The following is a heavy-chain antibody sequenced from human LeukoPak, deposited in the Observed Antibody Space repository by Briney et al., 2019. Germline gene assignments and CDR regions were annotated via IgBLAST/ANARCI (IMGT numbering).Heavy chain of an antibody. CDR3: ARGLEWLTRRHTWFDP. CDR1: GYTFTNYG. J-gene: IGHJ5*02. Sequence: ASVKVSCKASGYTFTNYGVTWVRQAPGQGLEWMGWISAYNGNTKHAQKVQGRVTMTTDTSTSTVYMELRSLRSDDTAVYYCARGLEWLTRRHTWFDPWGQGTLVTVSS. D-gene: IGHD3-3*01. CDR2: ISAYNGNT. V-gene: IGHV1-18*01.